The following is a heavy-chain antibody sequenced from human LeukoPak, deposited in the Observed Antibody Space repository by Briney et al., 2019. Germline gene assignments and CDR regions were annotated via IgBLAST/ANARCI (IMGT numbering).Heavy chain of an antibody. CDR2: IIPAFGIP. CDR3: AREFWGTMVRGAAMDV. J-gene: IGHJ6*02. Sequence: GASVKVSCKASGGTLNSYTINWVRQAPGEGLEWMGTIIPAFGIPNYAQRFKDRVTITADKSTSTAYMELSSLRSKDTAVYYCAREFWGTMVRGAAMDVWGQGTTVTVSS. CDR1: GGTLNSYT. V-gene: IGHV1-69*02. D-gene: IGHD3-10*01.